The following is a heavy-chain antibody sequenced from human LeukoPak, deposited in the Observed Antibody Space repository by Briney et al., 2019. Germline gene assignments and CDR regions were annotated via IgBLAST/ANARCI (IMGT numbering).Heavy chain of an antibody. CDR3: ARGKQWQLLGAFDI. J-gene: IGHJ3*02. V-gene: IGHV1-2*02. CDR1: GYTFTGYY. Sequence: GASVKVSCKASGYTFTGYYMHWVRQAPGQGLEWKGWINPNSGGTNYAQKFQGRVTITADKSTSTAYMELSSLRSEDTAVYYCARGKQWQLLGAFDIWGQGTMVTVSS. CDR2: INPNSGGT. D-gene: IGHD6-19*01.